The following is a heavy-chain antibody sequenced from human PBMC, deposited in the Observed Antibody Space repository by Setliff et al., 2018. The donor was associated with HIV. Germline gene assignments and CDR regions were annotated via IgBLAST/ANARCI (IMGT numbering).Heavy chain of an antibody. V-gene: IGHV4-61*09. D-gene: IGHD3-9*01. CDR3: ASRHDNKYDFFYRRDV. Sequence: SETLSLTCTVSGDSISSGSYFWIWIRQPAGKGLEWIGHISTTGSTNYNPSLKSRVIMSVDTSRNKFSLKLSSVTAADAAVYYCASRHDNKYDFFYRRDVWGHATLVTVSS. CDR1: GDSISSGSYF. J-gene: IGHJ6*02. CDR2: ISTTGST.